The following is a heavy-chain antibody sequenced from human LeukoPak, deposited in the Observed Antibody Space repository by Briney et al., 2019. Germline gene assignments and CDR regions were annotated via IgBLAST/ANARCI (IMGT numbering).Heavy chain of an antibody. CDR3: AKDQEAYCGGDCCFDY. CDR2: IYSGGST. CDR1: GFTVSGNY. D-gene: IGHD2-21*02. Sequence: GGSLRLSCAASGFTVSGNYMSWVRQAPGKGLEWVSTIYSGGSTYYADSVKGRFTISRDNSKNTLYLQMNSLRAEDTAVYYCAKDQEAYCGGDCCFDYWGQGTLVTVSS. V-gene: IGHV3-53*01. J-gene: IGHJ4*02.